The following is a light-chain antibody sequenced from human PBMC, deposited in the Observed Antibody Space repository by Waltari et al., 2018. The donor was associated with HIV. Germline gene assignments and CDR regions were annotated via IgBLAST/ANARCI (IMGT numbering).Light chain of an antibody. Sequence: SYDLTQPPSASVSPGQTARITCSGDTLSNHYSYWYQQKSGQAPVLVIFRDIERPSGIPERFSGSRSGATVTLTISGVQAEDEADYYCQSADNSGTYVFATGTQVTVL. J-gene: IGLJ1*01. V-gene: IGLV3-25*03. CDR2: RDI. CDR3: QSADNSGTYV. CDR1: TLSNHY.